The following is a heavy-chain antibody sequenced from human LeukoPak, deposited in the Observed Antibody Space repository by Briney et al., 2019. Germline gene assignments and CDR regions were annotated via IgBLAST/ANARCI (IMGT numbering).Heavy chain of an antibody. Sequence: SETLSLTCTVSGGSISSYYWSWIRQPPGKGLEWIGHIYYSGSTNYNPSLKSRVTISVDTSKNQFSLKLSSVTAADTAVYYCARPSMVRGVPDAFDIWGQGTMVTVSS. V-gene: IGHV4-59*12. CDR2: IYYSGST. CDR1: GGSISSYY. D-gene: IGHD3-10*01. J-gene: IGHJ3*02. CDR3: ARPSMVRGVPDAFDI.